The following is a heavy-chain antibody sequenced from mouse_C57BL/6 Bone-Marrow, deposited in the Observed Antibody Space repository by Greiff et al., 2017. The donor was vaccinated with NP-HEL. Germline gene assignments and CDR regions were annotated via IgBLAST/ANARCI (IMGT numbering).Heavy chain of an antibody. J-gene: IGHJ2*01. CDR1: GYSITSGYY. Sequence: EVQLQESGPGLVKPSQSLSLTCSVTGYSITSGYYWNWIRQFPGNKLEWMGYISYDGSNNYNPSLKNRISITRDTSKNQFFLKLNSVTTEDTATYYCARYSNSFDYWGQGTTLTVSS. V-gene: IGHV3-6*01. D-gene: IGHD2-5*01. CDR2: ISYDGSN. CDR3: ARYSNSFDY.